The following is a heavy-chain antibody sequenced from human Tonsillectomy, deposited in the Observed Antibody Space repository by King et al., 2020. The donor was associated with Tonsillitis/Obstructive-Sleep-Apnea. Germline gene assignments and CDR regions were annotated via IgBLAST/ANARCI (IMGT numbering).Heavy chain of an antibody. CDR3: ARDCWCYGTAVKEYWYFDL. V-gene: IGHV3-21*01. CDR1: GFTFSSYS. D-gene: IGHD3-10*01. CDR2: ISSSSSYI. J-gene: IGHJ2*01. Sequence: VQLVESGGGLVKPGGSLRLSCAASGFTFSSYSMNWVRQAPGKGLEWVSSISSSSSYIYYADSVKGRFTIARDNAKNSLYLQMNSLRAEDTAVYYCARDCWCYGTAVKEYWYFDLWGRGTLVTVSS.